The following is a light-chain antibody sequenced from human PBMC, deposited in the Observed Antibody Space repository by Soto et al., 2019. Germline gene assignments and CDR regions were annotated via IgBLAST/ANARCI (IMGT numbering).Light chain of an antibody. Sequence: QSVLTQPASVSGSPGQSITISCTGSSSDVGGYNYVSWYQQHPGEAPKLMIYDVSNRPSGVSNRFSGSKSGNTASLTISGLQDEDEADYYCNSYTSTSTLVVFGGGTKVTVL. CDR1: SSDVGGYNY. J-gene: IGLJ2*01. CDR2: DVS. V-gene: IGLV2-14*01. CDR3: NSYTSTSTLVV.